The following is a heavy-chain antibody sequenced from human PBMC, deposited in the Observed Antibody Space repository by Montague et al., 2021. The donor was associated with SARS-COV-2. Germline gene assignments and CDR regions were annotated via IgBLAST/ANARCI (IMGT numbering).Heavy chain of an antibody. CDR2: ISDSGGP. CDR3: ARHDSATLAAVD. D-gene: IGHD2-15*01. CDR1: GGSISSFY. Sequence: SETLSLTCTVSGGSISSFYWSWFRQPPGKGLKWFGYISDSGGPNYNPPFTIRVTMSLDTPKNQFSLKVNSVTAADTPVYYCARHDSATLAAVDWGQGTLVTVSS. J-gene: IGHJ4*02. V-gene: IGHV4-59*08.